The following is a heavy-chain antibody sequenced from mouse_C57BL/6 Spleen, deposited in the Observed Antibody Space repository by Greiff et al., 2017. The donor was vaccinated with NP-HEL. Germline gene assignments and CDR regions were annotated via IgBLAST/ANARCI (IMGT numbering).Heavy chain of an antibody. CDR2: INPSSGYT. J-gene: IGHJ1*03. D-gene: IGHD2-2*01. V-gene: IGHV1-7*01. CDR3: ARRGVTTGWYCDV. CDR1: GYTFTSYW. Sequence: QVQLQQSGAELAKPGASVKLSCKASGYTFTSYWMHWVKQRPGQGLEWIGYINPSSGYTKYNQTFKDKATLTADKSSSTAYMRLSSLTYEDSAVYYCARRGVTTGWYCDVWGTGTTVTVSS.